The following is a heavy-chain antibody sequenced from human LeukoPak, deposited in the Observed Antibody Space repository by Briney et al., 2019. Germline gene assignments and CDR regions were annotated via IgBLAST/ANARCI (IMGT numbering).Heavy chain of an antibody. J-gene: IGHJ6*02. V-gene: IGHV3-23*01. Sequence: GGSLRLSCAASGFTFSSYAMSWVRQAPGKGLEWVSAISGSGGSTYYADSVKGRFTISRDNSKNTLYLQMNSLRAKDTAVYYCAKDTAIFYYYGMDVWGQGTTVTVSS. CDR1: GFTFSSYA. CDR3: AKDTAIFYYYGMDV. CDR2: ISGSGGST. D-gene: IGHD5-18*01.